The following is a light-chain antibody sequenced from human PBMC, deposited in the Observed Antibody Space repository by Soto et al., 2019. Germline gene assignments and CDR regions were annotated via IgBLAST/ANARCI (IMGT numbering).Light chain of an antibody. CDR2: GAS. J-gene: IGKJ4*01. CDR1: QSVSSS. Sequence: EIVLTQSPATLSLSPGERATLSCRASQSVSSSLAWYQQKPGQAPRLLIYGASNGAAGIPARFSGTGSGTDFTLTISSLEPDDFAVYYCQQRSNWLTFGGGTKVEIK. CDR3: QQRSNWLT. V-gene: IGKV3-11*01.